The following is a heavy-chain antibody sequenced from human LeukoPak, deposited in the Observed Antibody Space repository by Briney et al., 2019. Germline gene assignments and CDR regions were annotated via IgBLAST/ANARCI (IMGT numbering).Heavy chain of an antibody. CDR2: IIPIFGTA. D-gene: IGHD1-26*01. J-gene: IGHJ3*02. Sequence: GASVKVSCKASGGTFSSYAISRVRQAPGQGLEWMGGIIPIFGTANYAQKFQGRVTITADESTSTAYMELSSLRSEDTAVYYCARSGSYYAADDAFDIWGQGTMVTVSS. CDR3: ARSGSYYAADDAFDI. V-gene: IGHV1-69*13. CDR1: GGTFSSYA.